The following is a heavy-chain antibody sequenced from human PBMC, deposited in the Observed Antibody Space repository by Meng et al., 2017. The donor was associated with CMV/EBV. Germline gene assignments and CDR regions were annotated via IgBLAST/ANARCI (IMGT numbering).Heavy chain of an antibody. Sequence: GGSLRLSCAASGFTFSNYAMSWVRQAPGKGLEWVSTISASGSTYYADSVKGRFTISRDNSKSTLYLQMNSLRAEDTAVYYCAGELPAAMCVWGQGTTVTVSS. CDR1: GFTFSNYA. CDR2: ISASGST. J-gene: IGHJ6*02. CDR3: AGELPAAMCV. V-gene: IGHV3-23*01. D-gene: IGHD2-2*01.